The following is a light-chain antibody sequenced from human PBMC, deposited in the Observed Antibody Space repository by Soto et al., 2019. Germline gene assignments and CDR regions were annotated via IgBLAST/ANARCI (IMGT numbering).Light chain of an antibody. Sequence: IVMTQSPDSLAVSLGERATINCKSSQTILYSSSNKNYLAWYQQKPRQPPKLLIYWASTRESGVPDRFSGSGSGTDFTLTISSLQAEDVAVYYCQQYYTTPLTFGGGTKVDIK. CDR3: QQYYTTPLT. V-gene: IGKV4-1*01. CDR1: QTILYSSSNKNY. J-gene: IGKJ4*01. CDR2: WAS.